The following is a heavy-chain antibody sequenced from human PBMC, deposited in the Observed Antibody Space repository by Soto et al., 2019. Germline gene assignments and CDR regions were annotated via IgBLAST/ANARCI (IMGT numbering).Heavy chain of an antibody. CDR3: ARSTYDRSGVTVYLDY. Sequence: QVQLVQSGAEVKKPGASVKVSCKSSGYTFTSYGISWVRQAPGQGLEWMGWITVYNGVTNYAQKVQGRVTMTTDTSTSTAYMELRSLKSDDTAVYYCARSTYDRSGVTVYLDYWGQGTLVTVSS. J-gene: IGHJ4*02. CDR2: ITVYNGVT. V-gene: IGHV1-18*04. CDR1: GYTFTSYG. D-gene: IGHD3-22*01.